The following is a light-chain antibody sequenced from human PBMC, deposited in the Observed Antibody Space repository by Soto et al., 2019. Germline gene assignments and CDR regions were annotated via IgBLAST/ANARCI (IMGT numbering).Light chain of an antibody. CDR1: QGISNY. CDR3: QHCDTGWP. CDR2: AAS. J-gene: IGKJ1*01. Sequence: DIQMTQSPSSLSASVGDRVTITCRASQGISNYLSWYQQKPGKVPKLLIYAASTLQSGVPSRFSGSGSGREFTLTISGLQPDDFATYYCQHCDTGWPFGQGTKVDIK. V-gene: IGKV1-27*01.